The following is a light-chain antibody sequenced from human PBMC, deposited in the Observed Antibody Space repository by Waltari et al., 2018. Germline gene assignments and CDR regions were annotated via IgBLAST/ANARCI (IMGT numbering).Light chain of an antibody. J-gene: IGKJ4*01. V-gene: IGKV1-9*01. CDR1: QGISNS. CDR2: AAS. CDR3: QQLQSFPRT. Sequence: DIQLTQSPSFLSSSVGDSVTITCRAIQGISNSLAWYQQKPGKAPKLLIYAASILQNGVPSRFSGGRSGTEFTLRISSLQPEDFGSYYCQQLQSFPRTFGGGTKVEIK.